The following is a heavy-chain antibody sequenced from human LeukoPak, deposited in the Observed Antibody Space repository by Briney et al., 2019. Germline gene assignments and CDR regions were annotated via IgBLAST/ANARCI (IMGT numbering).Heavy chain of an antibody. V-gene: IGHV5-51*01. CDR1: GYSFSNYW. CDR3: ARRASAYDSSGYHFDY. J-gene: IGHJ4*02. D-gene: IGHD3-22*01. Sequence: GEPLKISCKGSGYSFSNYWIGWVRQMPGKGLEWMGIIYPADSDTRYSPSFQGQVTISADKSITTAYLHWSSLQASDTAMYYCARRASAYDSSGYHFDYWGQGTLVTVSS. CDR2: IYPADSDT.